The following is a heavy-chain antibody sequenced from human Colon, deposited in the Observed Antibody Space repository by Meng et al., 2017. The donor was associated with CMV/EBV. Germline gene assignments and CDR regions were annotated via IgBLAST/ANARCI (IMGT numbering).Heavy chain of an antibody. D-gene: IGHD3-22*01. CDR3: AHRPPTYYYDSSGYYKN. V-gene: IGHV2-5*01. CDR1: SLSTSGVG. J-gene: IGHJ4*02. Sequence: SLSTSGVGVGWIRQPPGKALEWLALIYWNDDKRYSPSLKSRLTITKDTSKNQVVLTMTNMDPVDTATYYCAHRPPTYYYDSSGYYKNWSQGTLVTVSS. CDR2: IYWNDDK.